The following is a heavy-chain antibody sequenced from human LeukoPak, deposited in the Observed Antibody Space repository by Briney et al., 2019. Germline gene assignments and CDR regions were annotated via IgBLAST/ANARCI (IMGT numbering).Heavy chain of an antibody. CDR2: IIPILGIA. D-gene: IGHD2-15*01. Sequence: EASVKVSCKASGGTFGSYAISWVRQAPGQGLEWMGRIIPILGIANYAQKFQGRVTITADKSTSTAYMELSSLRSEDTAVYYCARKRSGGRQNYYYYGMDVWGQGTTVTVSS. CDR1: GGTFGSYA. CDR3: ARKRSGGRQNYYYYGMDV. V-gene: IGHV1-69*04. J-gene: IGHJ6*02.